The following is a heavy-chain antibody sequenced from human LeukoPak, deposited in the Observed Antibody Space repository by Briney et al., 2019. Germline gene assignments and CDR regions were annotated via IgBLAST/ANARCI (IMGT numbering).Heavy chain of an antibody. CDR3: ARGGAARLHFQN. J-gene: IGHJ1*01. Sequence: SETLSLTCTVSGGSISTYYWNWIRQPPGKGLEWIGYIYHSGSTNYNPSLQSRVTISVDTSKNQFSLNLNPVTAADTAVYYCARGGAARLHFQNWGQGTLVTVSS. CDR2: IYHSGST. CDR1: GGSISTYY. V-gene: IGHV4-59*01. D-gene: IGHD6-6*01.